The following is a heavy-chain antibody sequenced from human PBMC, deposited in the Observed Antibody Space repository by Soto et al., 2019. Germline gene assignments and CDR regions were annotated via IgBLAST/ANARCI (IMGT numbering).Heavy chain of an antibody. CDR2: ISNDGDNQ. V-gene: IGHV3-30-3*01. CDR1: GFTFSTYA. D-gene: IGHD6-13*01. Sequence: QVQLVESGGGVVQPGRSLRLSCAASGFTFSTYAMYWVRQSPDKGLEWVAVISNDGDNQNYGDSVRGRFTISRDNSKDTLYLQMDSLRPEDTAMYYGARDGPIPAAGNNWFDPWGQGTLVTVSS. J-gene: IGHJ5*02. CDR3: ARDGPIPAAGNNWFDP.